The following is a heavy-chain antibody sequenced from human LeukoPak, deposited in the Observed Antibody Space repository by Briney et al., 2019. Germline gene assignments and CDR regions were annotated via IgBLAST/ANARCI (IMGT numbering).Heavy chain of an antibody. CDR3: ARGPDYYDSSGYFNY. V-gene: IGHV3-53*01. D-gene: IGHD3-22*01. CDR2: IYSGGST. Sequence: PGGSLRLSCAASGFTVSSNYMSWVRQAPGKGLEWVSVIYSGGSTYYADSVEGRFTISRDNSKNTLYLQMNSLRAEDTAVYYCARGPDYYDSSGYFNYWGQGTLVTVSS. J-gene: IGHJ4*02. CDR1: GFTVSSNY.